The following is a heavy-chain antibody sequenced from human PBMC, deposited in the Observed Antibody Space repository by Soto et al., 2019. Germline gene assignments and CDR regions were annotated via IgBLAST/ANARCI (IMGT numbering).Heavy chain of an antibody. D-gene: IGHD3-10*01. J-gene: IGHJ6*02. V-gene: IGHV3-74*01. CDR2: LNEEGSFT. Sequence: EVQLVESGGGLVRPGGSLRLSCVASEFTFSSYWMHWVRHVPGKGLVWVSRLNEEGSFTTYADSMKGRFTISRDIAKKTLYLQMNRLRAEDTAVYYCARDLSGRADVWGQGTTVTVSS. CDR3: ARDLSGRADV. CDR1: EFTFSSYW.